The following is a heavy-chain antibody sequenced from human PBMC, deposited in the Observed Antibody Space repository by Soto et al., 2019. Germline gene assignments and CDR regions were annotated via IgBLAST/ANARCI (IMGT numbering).Heavy chain of an antibody. J-gene: IGHJ4*02. CDR2: ISAYNGNT. CDR3: ARGIGYLSTVTSRRWGYFDY. Sequence: GASVKVSCKASGYTFTSYGINWVRQAPGQGLEWMGWISAYNGNTNYAQKLRGRVTMITDTSTSTAYMELRSLRSDDTAVYYCARGIGYLSTVTSRRWGYFDYWGQGTLVTVSS. CDR1: GYTFTSYG. V-gene: IGHV1-18*01. D-gene: IGHD4-17*01.